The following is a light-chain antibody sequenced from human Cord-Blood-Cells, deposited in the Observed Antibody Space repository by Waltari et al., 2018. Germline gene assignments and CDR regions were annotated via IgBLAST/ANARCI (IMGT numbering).Light chain of an antibody. Sequence: EIVLTQSPATLSLSPGESATLSCRASQSVSSYLAWYQQKPGQAPRLLIYDASNRATGIPARFSGSGSGTDFTLTISSLEPEDFAVYYCQQRINWITFGQGTRLEIK. V-gene: IGKV3-11*01. CDR3: QQRINWIT. J-gene: IGKJ5*01. CDR1: QSVSSY. CDR2: DAS.